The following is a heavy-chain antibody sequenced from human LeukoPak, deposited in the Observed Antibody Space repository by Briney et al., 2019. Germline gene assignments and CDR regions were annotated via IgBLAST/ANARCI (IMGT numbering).Heavy chain of an antibody. CDR1: GYTFTGYY. CDR2: INPNSGGT. D-gene: IGHD2-2*01. V-gene: IGHV1-2*02. J-gene: IGHJ5*02. Sequence: ASVKVSCKASGYTFTGYYMHWVRQAPGQGLEWMGWINPNSGGTNYAQKFQGRVTMTRDTSISTAYMELSSLRSEDTAVYYCARENVGGVVVPAAFNWFDPWGQGTLVTVSS. CDR3: ARENVGGVVVPAAFNWFDP.